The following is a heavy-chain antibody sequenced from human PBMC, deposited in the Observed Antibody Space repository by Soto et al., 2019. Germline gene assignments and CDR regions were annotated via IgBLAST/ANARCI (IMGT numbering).Heavy chain of an antibody. CDR1: GGSFNNYV. CDR2: IIPTYEAG. Sequence: QVPLVQSGAEVRKPGSSVKVSCEASGGSFNNYVISWLRQAPGQGLEWMGGIIPTYEAGNYAQKFRGRLTITADKATNTAYMELNSLRPEDTATYYCARYWNAGTLYGAFDLWGQGTTVVVS. V-gene: IGHV1-69*06. J-gene: IGHJ3*01. D-gene: IGHD3-10*01. CDR3: ARYWNAGTLYGAFDL.